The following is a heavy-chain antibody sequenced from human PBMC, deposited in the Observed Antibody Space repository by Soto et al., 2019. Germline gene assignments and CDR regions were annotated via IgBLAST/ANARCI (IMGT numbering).Heavy chain of an antibody. CDR1: GFTFSSYN. D-gene: IGHD3-3*01. Sequence: GGSLRLSCAASGFTFSSYNMNWVRQAPGKGLEWVSSISSSSSYIYYADSVKGRFTISRDNAKNSLYLQMNSLRAEDTAVYYCARVGLRGGVGITLYYGMDVWGQGTTVTVSS. V-gene: IGHV3-21*01. CDR2: ISSSSSYI. J-gene: IGHJ6*02. CDR3: ARVGLRGGVGITLYYGMDV.